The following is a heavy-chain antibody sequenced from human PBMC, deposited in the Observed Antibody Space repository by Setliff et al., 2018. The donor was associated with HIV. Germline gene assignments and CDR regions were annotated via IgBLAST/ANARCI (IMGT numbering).Heavy chain of an antibody. J-gene: IGHJ6*02. Sequence: SETLSLTCAVYGGSFSDYYWTWIRQSPGKGLEWIGEINHRGSTNYNPSLKSRVTVSVDTSKNQFSLKLGSVTAADTAVYYCARTAYDYGDYADEDYYYGMDVWGQGTTVTVSS. CDR3: ARTAYDYGDYADEDYYYGMDV. D-gene: IGHD4-17*01. CDR2: INHRGST. V-gene: IGHV4-34*01. CDR1: GGSFSDYY.